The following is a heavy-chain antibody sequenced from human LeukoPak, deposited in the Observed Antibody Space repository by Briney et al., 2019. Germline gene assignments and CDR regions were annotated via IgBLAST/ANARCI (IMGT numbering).Heavy chain of an antibody. Sequence: ASVKVSCKASGYIFTSYGINWVRQAPGQGLEWMGWISTYSGNTKYAQKFQGRVIVTTDTSTSTVYMQLRSLTSEDTAVYYCARDRALGELFDLFGYWGQGTLVTVPS. CDR3: ARDRALGELFDLFGY. CDR1: GYIFTSYG. CDR2: ISTYSGNT. D-gene: IGHD3-10*01. J-gene: IGHJ4*02. V-gene: IGHV1-18*01.